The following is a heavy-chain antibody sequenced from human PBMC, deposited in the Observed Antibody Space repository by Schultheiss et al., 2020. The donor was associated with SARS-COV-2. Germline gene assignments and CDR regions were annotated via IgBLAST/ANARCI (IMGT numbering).Heavy chain of an antibody. J-gene: IGHJ4*02. Sequence: ASVKVSCKASGYTFTGYYMHWVRQAPGQGLEWMGWINPNSGGTNYAQKFQGRLVMTRDTSINTAYMEMRGLRSDDTAVYYCARDRVIVGATKSPAYWGQGTLVTVSS. D-gene: IGHD1-26*01. CDR2: INPNSGGT. V-gene: IGHV1-2*02. CDR1: GYTFTGYY. CDR3: ARDRVIVGATKSPAY.